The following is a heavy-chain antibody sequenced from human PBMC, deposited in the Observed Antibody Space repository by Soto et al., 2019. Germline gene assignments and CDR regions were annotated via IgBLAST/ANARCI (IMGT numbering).Heavy chain of an antibody. Sequence: QVQLQQWGAGLLKPSETLSLTYAVYGGSFSGYYWSWIRQPPGKGLEWIGEINHSGSTNYNPSLKSRVTISVDTSKNQFSLKLSSVTAADTAVYYCARGGVYSRGGRHDYWGQGTLVTVSS. CDR2: INHSGST. V-gene: IGHV4-34*01. CDR3: ARGGVYSRGGRHDY. CDR1: GGSFSGYY. J-gene: IGHJ4*02. D-gene: IGHD6-13*01.